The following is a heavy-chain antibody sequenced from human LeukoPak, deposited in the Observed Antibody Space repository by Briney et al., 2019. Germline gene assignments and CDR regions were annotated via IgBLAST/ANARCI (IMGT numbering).Heavy chain of an antibody. V-gene: IGHV1-18*01. J-gene: IGHJ4*02. CDR1: GYTFTSYA. Sequence: ASVTVSCQASGYTFTSYAFRWVRQAPGQGLEWMGWISDYNGNTNYAHNLQGRVTQTTDTSPSTASMELRSLRSDDTAVYYCAREAISGGHWAFDYWGQGILVTVSS. CDR3: AREAISGGHWAFDY. CDR2: ISDYNGNT. D-gene: IGHD1-26*01.